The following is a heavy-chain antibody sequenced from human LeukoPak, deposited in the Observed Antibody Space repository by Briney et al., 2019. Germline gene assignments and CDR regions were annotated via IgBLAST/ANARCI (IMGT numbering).Heavy chain of an antibody. D-gene: IGHD6-13*01. Sequence: GGSLRLSCAASGFTFSNYWMSWVRQAPGKGLEWVANIKQDGSEKYYVDSVKGRFTISRDNAKKSLYLQMNSLRVEDTAVYYCARVVSSSGGLDYWGQGTLVTVSS. CDR2: IKQDGSEK. J-gene: IGHJ4*02. CDR1: GFTFSNYW. CDR3: ARVVSSSGGLDY. V-gene: IGHV3-7*01.